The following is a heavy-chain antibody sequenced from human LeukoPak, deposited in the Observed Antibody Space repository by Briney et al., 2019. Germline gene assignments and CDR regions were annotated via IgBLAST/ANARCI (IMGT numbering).Heavy chain of an antibody. CDR3: ARRWDYFDY. Sequence: SETLSLTCTVSGGSINSYYWSWIRQPPGKGLEWIGYIYYSGSTYYNPSLKSRVTISVDTSKNQFSLKLSSVTAADTAVYYCARRWDYFDYWGQGTLVTVSS. CDR1: GGSINSYY. CDR2: IYYSGST. D-gene: IGHD1-26*01. V-gene: IGHV4-59*12. J-gene: IGHJ4*02.